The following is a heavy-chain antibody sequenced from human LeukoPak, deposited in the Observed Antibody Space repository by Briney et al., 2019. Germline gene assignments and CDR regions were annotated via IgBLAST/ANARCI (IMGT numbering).Heavy chain of an antibody. D-gene: IGHD3-3*01. CDR2: ISAYNGNT. J-gene: IGHJ4*02. CDR3: ARANEEWLLEDHYFDY. V-gene: IGHV1-18*01. Sequence: ASVKVSCKASGYTFTSYAMNWVRQAPGQGLEWMGWISAYNGNTNYAQKLQGRVTMTTDTSTSTAYMELRSLRSDDTAVYYCARANEEWLLEDHYFDYWGQGTLVTVSS. CDR1: GYTFTSYA.